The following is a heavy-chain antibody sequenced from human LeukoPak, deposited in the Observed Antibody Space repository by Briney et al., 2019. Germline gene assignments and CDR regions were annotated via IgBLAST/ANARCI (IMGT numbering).Heavy chain of an antibody. V-gene: IGHV1-46*01. J-gene: IGHJ4*02. Sequence: ASVKVSYKASGYTFTSYYMHWVRQAPGQGLEWMGIINPSGGSTSYAQKFQGRVTMTRDTSTSTVYMELSSLRSEDTAVYYCARDRRATIRNQYLGNFDYWGQGTLVTVSS. CDR3: ARDRRATIRNQYLGNFDY. D-gene: IGHD5-24*01. CDR2: INPSGGST. CDR1: GYTFTSYY.